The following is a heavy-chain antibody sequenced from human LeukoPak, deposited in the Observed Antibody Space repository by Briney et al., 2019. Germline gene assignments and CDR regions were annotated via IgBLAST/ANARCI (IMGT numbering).Heavy chain of an antibody. D-gene: IGHD3-22*01. V-gene: IGHV4-31*11. CDR1: GGSVSGYY. J-gene: IGHJ6*02. CDR3: ARVSPYYYDSSGYYWRRDYYYYYGMDV. CDR2: IYYSGST. Sequence: SETLSLTCGVYGGSVSGYYWSWIRQHPGKGLEWIGYIYYSGSTYYNPSLKSRVTISVDTSKNRFSLKLSSVTAADTAVYYCARVSPYYYDSSGYYWRRDYYYYYGMDVWGQGTTVTVSS.